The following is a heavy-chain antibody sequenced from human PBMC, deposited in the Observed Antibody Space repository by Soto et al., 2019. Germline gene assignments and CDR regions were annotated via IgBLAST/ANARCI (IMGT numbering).Heavy chain of an antibody. V-gene: IGHV3-11*05. J-gene: IGHJ4*02. Sequence: QVQPVESGGGLVKPGGSLRLSCAASGFTFSDYSMSWIRQAPGKGLEWVSYISSSSSYTNYADSVKGRFTISRDNAKNSLYLQMNSLRAEDTAVYYCARDHHRYSGYDYVDYWGQGTLVTVSS. D-gene: IGHD5-12*01. CDR1: GFTFSDYS. CDR2: ISSSSSYT. CDR3: ARDHHRYSGYDYVDY.